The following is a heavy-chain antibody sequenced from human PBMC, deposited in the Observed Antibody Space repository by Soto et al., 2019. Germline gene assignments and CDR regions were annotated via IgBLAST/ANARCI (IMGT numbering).Heavy chain of an antibody. V-gene: IGHV3-7*01. CDR1: GFNFSRSW. J-gene: IGHJ4*02. CDR3: ARGFYTDY. Sequence: RRLSCEASGFNFSRSWMGWVRQAPGKGLEWVANMKEDGSEKYYADSVRGRFTISRDNAKNSVHLQMNSLRVEDTAVYYCARGFYTDYWGQGALVTVSS. D-gene: IGHD3-3*01. CDR2: MKEDGSEK.